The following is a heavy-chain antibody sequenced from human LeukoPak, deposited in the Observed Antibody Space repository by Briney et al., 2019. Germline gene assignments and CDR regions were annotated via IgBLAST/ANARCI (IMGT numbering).Heavy chain of an antibody. CDR2: ISGGGGST. J-gene: IGHJ4*02. D-gene: IGHD1-26*01. Sequence: PGGSLRLSCAASGFTFSSYAMSWVRQAPGKGLEWVSAISGGGGSTYYADSVKGRFTISRDNSKNTMFLQMNSLRAEDTAVYQCAKDQVYMGSGSYLDYWGQGTLVTVSS. V-gene: IGHV3-23*01. CDR1: GFTFSSYA. CDR3: AKDQVYMGSGSYLDY.